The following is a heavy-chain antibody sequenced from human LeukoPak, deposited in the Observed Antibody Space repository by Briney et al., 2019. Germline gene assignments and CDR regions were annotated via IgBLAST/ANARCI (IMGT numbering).Heavy chain of an antibody. CDR1: GGSISSGGYY. D-gene: IGHD5-12*01. V-gene: IGHV4-61*08. J-gene: IGHJ4*02. CDR3: ARGMVATWVDY. Sequence: KPSETLSLTCTVSGGSISSGGYYWSWIRQHPGKGLEWIGYIYYSGSTNYNPSLKSRVTMSVDTSKNQFSLKLSSVTAADTAVYYCARGMVATWVDYWGQGTLVTVSS. CDR2: IYYSGST.